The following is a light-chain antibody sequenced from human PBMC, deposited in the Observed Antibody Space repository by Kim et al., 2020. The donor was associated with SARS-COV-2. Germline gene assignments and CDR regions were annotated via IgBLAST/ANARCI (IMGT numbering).Light chain of an antibody. J-gene: IGLJ3*02. CDR3: CLFAGSAVL. Sequence: SFGLVSWYQQHPGTAPKLIIYAGSQRPSGVSNRFSGSKSGNTASLTISGLLPEDETDYYCCLFAGSAVLFGGGTRLTVL. CDR2: AGS. V-gene: IGLV2-23*01. CDR1: SFGL.